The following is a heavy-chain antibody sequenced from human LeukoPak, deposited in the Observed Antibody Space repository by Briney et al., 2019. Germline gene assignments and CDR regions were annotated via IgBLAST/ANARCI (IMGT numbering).Heavy chain of an antibody. D-gene: IGHD3-9*01. CDR1: GFTVSSNY. CDR2: IYSGGST. Sequence: QPGGSLRLSCAASGFTVSSNYMSWVRQAPGKGLEWVSVIYSGGSTYYADSVKGRFTISRDNSKNTLYLQMNSLRAEDTAVYYCARGQAYDIFPFDPWGQGTLVTVSS. V-gene: IGHV3-53*01. J-gene: IGHJ5*02. CDR3: ARGQAYDIFPFDP.